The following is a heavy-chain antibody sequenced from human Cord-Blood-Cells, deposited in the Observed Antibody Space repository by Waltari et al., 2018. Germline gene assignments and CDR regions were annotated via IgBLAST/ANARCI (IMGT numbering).Heavy chain of an antibody. Sequence: QVQLVQSGAEVKKPGSSVKVSCKASGGTFSSYAISWVRQAPGQGLEWMGRIIPILGIANYAQKFQGRVTITADKSTSTAYMELSSLRSEDTAVYYCARAPNSGYDFRSYYFDYWGQGTLDTVSS. CDR3: ARAPNSGYDFRSYYFDY. V-gene: IGHV1-69*09. J-gene: IGHJ4*02. D-gene: IGHD5-12*01. CDR1: GGTFSSYA. CDR2: IIPILGIA.